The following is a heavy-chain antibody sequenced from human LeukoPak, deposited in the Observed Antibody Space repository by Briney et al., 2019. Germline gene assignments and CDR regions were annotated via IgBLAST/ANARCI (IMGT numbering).Heavy chain of an antibody. CDR2: IIPIFGTA. J-gene: IGHJ4*02. V-gene: IGHV1-69*06. Sequence: SVTLSCNHTEGTPPSSALRWAPTAPAHGPQWMGGIIPIFGTANYAQQFQGSVTITADNSTSTAYMELSSLRSEDTAVYYCARDLAYFDYWGQGTLVTVSS. CDR3: ARDLAYFDY. CDR1: EGTPPSSA. D-gene: IGHD5-12*01.